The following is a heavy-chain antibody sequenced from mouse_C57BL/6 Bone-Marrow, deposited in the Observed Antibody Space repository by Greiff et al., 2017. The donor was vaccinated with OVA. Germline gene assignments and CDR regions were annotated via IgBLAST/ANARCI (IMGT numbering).Heavy chain of an antibody. CDR3: AREKYDYKFAY. J-gene: IGHJ3*01. Sequence: QVQLQQPGAELVMPGASVKLSCKASGYTFTSYWMHWVKQRPGQGLEWIGEIDPSDSYTNYNQKFKGKSTLTVDKSSSTAYMQLSSLTSEDSAVYYCAREKYDYKFAYWGQGTLVTVSA. V-gene: IGHV1-69*01. CDR1: GYTFTSYW. D-gene: IGHD2-4*01. CDR2: IDPSDSYT.